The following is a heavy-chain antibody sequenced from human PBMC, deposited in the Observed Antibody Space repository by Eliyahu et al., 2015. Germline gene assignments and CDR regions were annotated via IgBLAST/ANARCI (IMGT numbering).Heavy chain of an antibody. D-gene: IGHD5-24*01. CDR2: IYYSGST. CDR1: GGSISSYY. CDR3: ARGRDGRWFDP. J-gene: IGHJ5*02. V-gene: IGHV4-59*01. Sequence: QVQLQESGPGLVKPSETLSLTCTVSGGSISSYYWSWIRQPPGKGLEWIGYIYYSGSTNYNPSLKSRVTISVDTSKNQFSLKLSSVTAADTAVYYCARGRDGRWFDPWGQGTLVTVSS.